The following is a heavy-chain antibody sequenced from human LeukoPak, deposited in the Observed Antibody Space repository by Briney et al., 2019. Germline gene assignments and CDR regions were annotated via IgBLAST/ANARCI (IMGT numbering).Heavy chain of an antibody. J-gene: IGHJ3*02. D-gene: IGHD4-17*01. CDR1: GFTFSSYW. CDR2: IKDDGSQK. CDR3: ARPQVNDYGDCGI. Sequence: PGGSLRLSCAASGFTFSSYWMAWLRQAPGKELEWVANIKDDGSQKYHVDSVKGRFTISRDNAKNSLYLQMNSLRAEDTAVYYCARPQVNDYGDCGIWGQGTMVAVSS. V-gene: IGHV3-7*01.